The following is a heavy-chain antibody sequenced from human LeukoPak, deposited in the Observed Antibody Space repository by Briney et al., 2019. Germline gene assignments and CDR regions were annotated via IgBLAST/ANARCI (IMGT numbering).Heavy chain of an antibody. D-gene: IGHD3-10*01. J-gene: IGHJ5*02. CDR1: GSGFSIYW. CDR2: IYPSDSDT. CDR3: ARQRGDSGSINWFDP. Sequence: GESLQISCQSSGSGFSIYWIAWVRQLPGKGLEWMGAIYPSDSDTRYSPSFQGQVTISVDKSITTAYLRWSSLKALDSAMYYCARQRGDSGSINWFDPWGQGTLVTVSS. V-gene: IGHV5-51*01.